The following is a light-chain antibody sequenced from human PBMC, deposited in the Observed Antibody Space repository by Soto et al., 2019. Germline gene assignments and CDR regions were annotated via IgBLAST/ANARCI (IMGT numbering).Light chain of an antibody. CDR2: GAS. CDR3: QQYNNWPYT. V-gene: IGKV3-15*01. J-gene: IGKJ2*01. CDR1: QSISSN. Sequence: EIMMTQSPATLSVSPGERATLSCWSSQSISSNLAWYQHKRGQAPRLLFYGASTRTTGVPVRFSGSGSGTGFTLTISSLQSEDFAIYYCQQYNNWPYTFGQGTKLEIK.